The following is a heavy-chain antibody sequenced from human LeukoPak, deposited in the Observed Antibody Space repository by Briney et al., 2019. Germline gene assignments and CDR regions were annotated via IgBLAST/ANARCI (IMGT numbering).Heavy chain of an antibody. CDR1: GDSFSSTGYY. Sequence: SETLSLTCTVSGDSFSSTGYYWNWIRQPAGKGLEWIGRIYTSGSTNYNPSLKSRVTISVDTSKNQFSLKLSSVTAADTAVYYCARVPVGAASYYMDVWGKGTTVTVSS. D-gene: IGHD2-15*01. V-gene: IGHV4-61*02. CDR2: IYTSGST. CDR3: ARVPVGAASYYMDV. J-gene: IGHJ6*03.